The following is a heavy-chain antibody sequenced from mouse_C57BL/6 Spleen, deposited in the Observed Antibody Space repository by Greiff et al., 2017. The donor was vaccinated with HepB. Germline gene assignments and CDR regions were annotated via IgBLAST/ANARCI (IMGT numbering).Heavy chain of an antibody. Sequence: EVHLVESGGGLVKPGGSLKLSCAASGFTFSDYGMHWVRQAPEKGLEWVAYISSGSSTIYYADTVKGRFTISRDNAKNTLFLQMTSLRSEDTAMYYCARRILRQERYFDVWGTGTTVTVSS. CDR2: ISSGSSTI. CDR1: GFTFSDYG. CDR3: ARRILRQERYFDV. J-gene: IGHJ1*03. V-gene: IGHV5-17*01. D-gene: IGHD1-2*01.